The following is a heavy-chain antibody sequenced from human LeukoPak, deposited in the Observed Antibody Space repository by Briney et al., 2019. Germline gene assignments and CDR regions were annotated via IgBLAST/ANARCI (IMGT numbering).Heavy chain of an antibody. D-gene: IGHD3-22*01. Sequence: PGRSLRLSCAASRFTFSDYYMTWIRQAPGKGLEWVSYISSSGSTMDYADSAKGRFTISRDNAKNSLYLQMNSLRAEDTAVYYCARVGYDSSGYRSFDYWGQGTLVTVSS. CDR3: ARVGYDSSGYRSFDY. J-gene: IGHJ4*02. CDR1: RFTFSDYY. V-gene: IGHV3-11*01. CDR2: ISSSGSTM.